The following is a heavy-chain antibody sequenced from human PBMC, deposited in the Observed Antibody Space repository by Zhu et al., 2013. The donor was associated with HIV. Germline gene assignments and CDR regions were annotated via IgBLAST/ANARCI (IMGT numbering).Heavy chain of an antibody. D-gene: IGHD2-2*01. J-gene: IGHJ6*03. CDR2: ISYSGST. V-gene: IGHV4-59*01. Sequence: QVQLQESGPGLVKPSETLSLTCTVSGGSISSYYWSWIRQPPGKGLEWIGYISYSGSTNYNPSLKTSSHPISRHVQEPVLPEAELCDRCGHGPGTYCARHSYCSSTSCQSLHYYYYIGRLGQRDHGHRLL. CDR1: GGSISSYY. CDR3: ARHSYCSSTSCQSLHYYYYIGR.